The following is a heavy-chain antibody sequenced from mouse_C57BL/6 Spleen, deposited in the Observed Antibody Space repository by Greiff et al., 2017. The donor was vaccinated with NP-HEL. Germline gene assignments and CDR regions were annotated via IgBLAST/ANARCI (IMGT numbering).Heavy chain of an antibody. CDR3: ARGTYCYSSSYGAMDY. Sequence: QVQLQQPGAELVMPGASVKLSCKASGYTFTSYWMPWVKQRPGQGLEWIGAIDPSDSYTNYNQKFKGTSTLPVDKSSSTAYMQISSLTSEDSAVYYDARGTYCYSSSYGAMDYWGQGTSVTVSS. V-gene: IGHV1-69*01. J-gene: IGHJ4*01. CDR1: GYTFTSYW. CDR2: IDPSDSYT. D-gene: IGHD1-1*01.